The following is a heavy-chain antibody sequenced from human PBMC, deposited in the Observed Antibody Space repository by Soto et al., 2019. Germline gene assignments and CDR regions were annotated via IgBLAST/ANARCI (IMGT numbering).Heavy chain of an antibody. CDR2: IYWDDDA. J-gene: IGHJ5*02. Sequence: QITLKESGPPLVKPTQTLTLTCTFSGFSLSTSGVGVGWIRQPPGKALEWLALIYWDDDARYSPSLKTRLTITKDTSKNQVVLTMTNMDPVDTATYYCGHSDDHGDYANWFDPWGQGTLVTVSS. D-gene: IGHD4-17*01. CDR1: GFSLSTSGVG. CDR3: GHSDDHGDYANWFDP. V-gene: IGHV2-5*02.